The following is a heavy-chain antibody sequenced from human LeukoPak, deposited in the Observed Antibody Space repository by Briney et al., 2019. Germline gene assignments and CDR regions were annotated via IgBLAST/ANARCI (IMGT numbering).Heavy chain of an antibody. CDR1: GFTFDDYA. D-gene: IGHD1-14*01. CDR3: AKDKTRGPGDY. V-gene: IGHV3-43*02. Sequence: PGGSLRLSCAASGFTFDDYAMHGVRQTPGKGLECVSLISEDGGDTWYADSVKGRFTISRDNSKNSLYLQMNSLRAEDTAFYYCAKDKTRGPGDYWGQGTLVTVS. CDR2: ISEDGGDT. J-gene: IGHJ4*02.